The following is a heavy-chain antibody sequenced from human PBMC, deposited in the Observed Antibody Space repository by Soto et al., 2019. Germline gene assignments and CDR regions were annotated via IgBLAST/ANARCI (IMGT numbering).Heavy chain of an antibody. V-gene: IGHV3-66*01. CDR3: ARGAGDTSGYYYYSWAY. D-gene: IGHD3-22*01. CDR2: IYSGGST. J-gene: IGHJ4*02. Sequence: GGSLRLSCAASGFTFSSYGMHWVRQAPGKGLEWVAVIYSGGSTYYADSVKGRFTISRDNSKNTLYLQMNSLRAEDTAVYYCARGAGDTSGYYYYSWAYWGQGTLVTVSS. CDR1: GFTFSSYG.